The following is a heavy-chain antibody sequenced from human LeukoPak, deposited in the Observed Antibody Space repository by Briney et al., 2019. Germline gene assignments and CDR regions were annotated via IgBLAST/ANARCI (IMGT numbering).Heavy chain of an antibody. CDR1: GFTFSTYG. V-gene: IGHV3-30*03. J-gene: IGHJ4*02. CDR2: ISYDGSNK. CDR3: ARSGIAVAEDY. D-gene: IGHD6-19*01. Sequence: PGRSLRLSCAASGFTFSTYGMHWVRQAPGKGLEWVAVISYDGSNKYYADSVKGRFTISRDNAKNSLYLQMNSLRAEDTAVYYCARSGIAVAEDYWGQGTLVTVSS.